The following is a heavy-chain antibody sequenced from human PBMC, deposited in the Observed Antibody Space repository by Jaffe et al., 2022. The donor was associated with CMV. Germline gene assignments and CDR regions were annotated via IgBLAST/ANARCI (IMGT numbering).Heavy chain of an antibody. D-gene: IGHD3-22*01. CDR2: ISYDGNNQ. CDR1: GFTFSSYG. V-gene: IGHV3-30*03. J-gene: IGHJ3*02. Sequence: QVQLVESGGGVIQPGRSLRLSCAASGFTFSSYGMHWVRQAPGKGLEWVASISYDGNNQNYADSVKGRFTISRDHSKNTLSLQMNSLRPDDTATYFCAMSKVFYYDSYGYGDAFNNWGQGTMVTVSS. CDR3: AMSKVFYYDSYGYGDAFNN.